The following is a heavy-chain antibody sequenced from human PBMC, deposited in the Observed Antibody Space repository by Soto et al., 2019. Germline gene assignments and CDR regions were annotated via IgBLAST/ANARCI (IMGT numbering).Heavy chain of an antibody. J-gene: IGHJ4*02. CDR3: AKAGVGTNMVFDC. D-gene: IGHD1-1*01. CDR2: IIGSGDST. CDR1: GFTFSTYA. Sequence: EVQLLESGGGLLQPGGSLRLSCAASGFTFSTYAMSWVRQAPGKGLEWVSAIIGSGDSTFYADSVKGRFTISRDNSKNTLYLQMNSLRGEDTAVYYCAKAGVGTNMVFDCWGQGTLVTVSS. V-gene: IGHV3-23*01.